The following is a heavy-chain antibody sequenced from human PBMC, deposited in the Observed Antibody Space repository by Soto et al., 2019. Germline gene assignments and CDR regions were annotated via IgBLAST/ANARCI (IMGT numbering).Heavy chain of an antibody. Sequence: PSETLSLTCTVSGGSISSSSYYWGWIRQPPGKGLEWIGSIYHSGSTYYNPSLKSRVTISVDRSKNQFSLKLSSVTAEDTAVYYCAKGSIAVAGYHHCFDYWGQGTLVTVSS. J-gene: IGHJ4*02. D-gene: IGHD6-19*01. CDR2: IYHSGST. CDR1: GGSISSSSYY. V-gene: IGHV4-39*07. CDR3: AKGSIAVAGYHHCFDY.